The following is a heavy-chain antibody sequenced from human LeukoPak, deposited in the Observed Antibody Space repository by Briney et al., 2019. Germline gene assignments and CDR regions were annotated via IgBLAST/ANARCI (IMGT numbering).Heavy chain of an antibody. V-gene: IGHV3-66*01. D-gene: IGHD3-22*01. J-gene: IGHJ2*01. Sequence: PGGSLRLSCAPSGLTASGSYMSWVRQAPGVGLEWVSLIYSGGDIYYADSVKGRFTISRDTSKNILYLQMNSLRAEDTAVYYCARDYFDGSLFYSYFDLWGRGTLVTVSS. CDR3: ARDYFDGSLFYSYFDL. CDR1: GLTASGSY. CDR2: IYSGGDI.